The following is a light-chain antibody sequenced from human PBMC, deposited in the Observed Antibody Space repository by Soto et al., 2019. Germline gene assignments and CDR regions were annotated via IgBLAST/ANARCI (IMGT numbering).Light chain of an antibody. CDR3: QQYYSTPLT. CDR2: WAS. Sequence: DIVSTQSPDYLAGSLGERATIHCPSSKSALYSSTNKNYLAWYQQKPGQPPKLLIYWASTRESGVPDRFSGSGSGTDFTLNISSLQAEDVAVYYCQQYYSTPLTFGGGTKVDIK. V-gene: IGKV4-1*01. CDR1: KSALYSSTNKNY. J-gene: IGKJ4*01.